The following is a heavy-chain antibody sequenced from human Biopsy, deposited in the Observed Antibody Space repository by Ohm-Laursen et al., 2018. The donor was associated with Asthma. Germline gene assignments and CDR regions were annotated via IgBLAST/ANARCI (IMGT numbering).Heavy chain of an antibody. CDR2: INGKSNSI. CDR1: GFTFSDYY. Sequence: SLRLSCSAPGFTFSDYYMSWIRQAPGKGLEWISYINGKSNSIENADSVKGRFTISRDNAKNSLYLQMNSLRAEDTAVYYCARDSYSSGLYDDFESWGQGTLVTVSS. D-gene: IGHD6-19*01. J-gene: IGHJ4*02. V-gene: IGHV3-11*01. CDR3: ARDSYSSGLYDDFES.